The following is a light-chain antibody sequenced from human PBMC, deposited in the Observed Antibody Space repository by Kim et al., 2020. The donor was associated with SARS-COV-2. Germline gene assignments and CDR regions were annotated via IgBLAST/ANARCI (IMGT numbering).Light chain of an antibody. J-gene: IGKJ1*01. CDR3: QQYATSPWT. V-gene: IGKV3-20*01. Sequence: EIVLTQSPGTLSLSPGERATLSCRASQSVSSSYLAWYQHKPGQAPRLLIYGASSRATGIPDRFIGSGSGTDFTLTISRLEPEDFAVYYCQQYATSPWTFGQGTKVDIK. CDR1: QSVSSSY. CDR2: GAS.